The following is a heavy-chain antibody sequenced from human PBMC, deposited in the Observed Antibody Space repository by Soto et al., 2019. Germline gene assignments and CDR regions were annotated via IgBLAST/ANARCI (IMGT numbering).Heavy chain of an antibody. Sequence: GESLKISCNGSGYSFTIYWISWVRQMPGKGLEWMGRIDPSDSYTNYSPSFQGHVTISADKSISTAYLQWSSLKASDTAMYYCARRTVGGSYQIDYWGQGTLVTVSS. D-gene: IGHD1-26*01. V-gene: IGHV5-10-1*01. CDR3: ARRTVGGSYQIDY. CDR1: GYSFTIYW. CDR2: IDPSDSYT. J-gene: IGHJ4*02.